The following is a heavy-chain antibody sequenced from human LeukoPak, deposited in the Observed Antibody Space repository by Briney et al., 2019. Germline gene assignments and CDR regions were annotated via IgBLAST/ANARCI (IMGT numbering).Heavy chain of an antibody. V-gene: IGHV4-39*07. CDR2: IYYSGST. D-gene: IGHD2-15*01. CDR1: GASISSSTYY. Sequence: PSETLSLTCTVSGASISSSTYYWGWIRQPPGKGLVWIGSIYYSGSTYYNPSLKSRVTISVDRSKNQYSLKLSSVTAADTAVYYCAREGQSGAYYYYYMDVWGKGTTVTVSS. CDR3: AREGQSGAYYYYYMDV. J-gene: IGHJ6*03.